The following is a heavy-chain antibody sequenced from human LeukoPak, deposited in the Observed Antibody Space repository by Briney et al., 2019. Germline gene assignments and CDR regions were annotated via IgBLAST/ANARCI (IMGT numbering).Heavy chain of an antibody. D-gene: IGHD6-19*01. V-gene: IGHV3-7*01. J-gene: IGHJ4*02. CDR2: KNEDGSKN. CDR1: VFNFRNYW. CDR3: ATTVACYPDDYFDY. Sequence: GGSLRLSCAASVFNFRNYWMSWVRQAPGKGLERVAPKNEDGSKNYYVETVGGRYTNTRDNANTSLYLQMNSPRAEDTAVYYCATTVACYPDDYFDYWGPGTLVTVSS.